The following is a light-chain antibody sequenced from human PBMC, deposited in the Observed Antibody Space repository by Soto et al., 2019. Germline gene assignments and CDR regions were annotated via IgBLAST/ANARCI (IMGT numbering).Light chain of an antibody. J-gene: IGLJ1*01. Sequence: SYELTQPPSVSVSPGQTASITCSGDKLGHKYACWYQQKPGQSPVLVIYQDNKRPSGIPERFSGSNSGNTATLTISGTQATDEADYYCQAWDTNTAYVFGTGTKLTVL. CDR2: QDN. CDR3: QAWDTNTAYV. CDR1: KLGHKY. V-gene: IGLV3-1*01.